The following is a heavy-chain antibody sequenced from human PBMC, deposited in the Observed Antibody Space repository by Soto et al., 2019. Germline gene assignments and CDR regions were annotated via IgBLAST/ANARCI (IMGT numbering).Heavy chain of an antibody. Sequence: QVQLVQSGAEVKKPGSSVKVSCKASGGTFSSYAISWVRQAPGQGLEWMGGIIPIFGTANYAQKFQGRVTITAVESTSTADMELSSRRSEDTAVYYCARGGGVPAAMGGAFDYWGQGTLVTVSS. CDR1: GGTFSSYA. CDR2: IIPIFGTA. J-gene: IGHJ4*02. D-gene: IGHD2-2*01. V-gene: IGHV1-69*12. CDR3: ARGGGVPAAMGGAFDY.